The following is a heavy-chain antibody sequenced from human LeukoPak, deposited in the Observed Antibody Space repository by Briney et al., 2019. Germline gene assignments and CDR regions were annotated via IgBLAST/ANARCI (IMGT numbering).Heavy chain of an antibody. CDR1: GDSISGYY. CDR2: VDYSGST. CDR3: ARENYSGYDYVNDYYFYYMDV. J-gene: IGHJ6*03. Sequence: SETLSLTCTVSGDSISGYYWSWIRQPPGKGLEWIGYVDYSGSTNYNPSLKGRITISLDTSKNQFSLKLTSVTAADTAMYYCARENYSGYDYVNDYYFYYMDVWGKGTTTTISS. V-gene: IGHV4-59*01. D-gene: IGHD5-12*01.